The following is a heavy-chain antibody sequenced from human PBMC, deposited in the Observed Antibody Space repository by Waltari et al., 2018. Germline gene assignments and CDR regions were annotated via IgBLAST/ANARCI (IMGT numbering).Heavy chain of an antibody. D-gene: IGHD2-2*01. Sequence: QVQLPASGPGLVKPSQTLSLTCTVSGGSISSGGYYWSWIRQHPGKGLEWIGYIYYSGSTYYNPSLKSRVTISVDTSKNQFSLKLSSVTAADTAVYYCVRVVPAAPTYYFDYWGQGTLVTVSS. CDR2: IYYSGST. CDR1: GGSISSGGYY. J-gene: IGHJ4*02. V-gene: IGHV4-31*03. CDR3: VRVVPAAPTYYFDY.